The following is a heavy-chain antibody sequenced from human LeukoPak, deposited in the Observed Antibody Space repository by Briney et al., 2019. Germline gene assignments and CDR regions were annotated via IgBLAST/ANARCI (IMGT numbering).Heavy chain of an antibody. D-gene: IGHD4-11*01. CDR1: GYTFTGYY. CDR3: ARDIVRGTVTTNLYYYYYMDV. CDR2: INPNSGGT. Sequence: GASVKVSCKASGYTFTGYYMHWVRQAPGRGLEWMGWINPNSGGTNYAQKFQGRVTMTRDTSISTAYMELSRLRSDDTAVYYCARDIVRGTVTTNLYYYYYMDVWGKGTTVTVSS. V-gene: IGHV1-2*02. J-gene: IGHJ6*03.